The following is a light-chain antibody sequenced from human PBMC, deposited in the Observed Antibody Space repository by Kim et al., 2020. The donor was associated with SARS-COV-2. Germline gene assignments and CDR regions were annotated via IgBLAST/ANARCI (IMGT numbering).Light chain of an antibody. Sequence: SITISGTGTSSDVGSYNLVSWYQQHPGKAPKLMIYEGSKRPSGVSNRFSGSKSGNTASLTISGLQAEDEADYYCCSYVGSSTSYVVFGGGTQLTVL. CDR3: CSYVGSSTSYVV. V-gene: IGLV2-23*01. CDR2: EGS. CDR1: SSDVGSYNL. J-gene: IGLJ2*01.